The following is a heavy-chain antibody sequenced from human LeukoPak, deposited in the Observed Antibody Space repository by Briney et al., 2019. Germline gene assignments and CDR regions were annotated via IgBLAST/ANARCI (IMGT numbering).Heavy chain of an antibody. CDR1: GGSINSSYYY. Sequence: SETLSLTCTVSGGSINSSYYYCGWIRQPPGKGLEWIGSIYYSGSTYYNPSLKSRVTISVDTSKNQFSLKLSSVTAADTAVYYCARTGSYGSGSGWFDPWGQGTLVTVSS. D-gene: IGHD3-10*01. V-gene: IGHV4-39*07. CDR2: IYYSGST. CDR3: ARTGSYGSGSGWFDP. J-gene: IGHJ5*02.